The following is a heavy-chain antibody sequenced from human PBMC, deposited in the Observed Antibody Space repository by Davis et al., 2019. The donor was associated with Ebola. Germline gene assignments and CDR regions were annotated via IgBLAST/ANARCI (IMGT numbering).Heavy chain of an antibody. Sequence: MPGGSLRLSCTISGGSISNYYWTWIRQPPGKGLEWIGNIYYTGGTHSSPSLKSRVTFFIDTSKDEFSLKLTSVTAADTAVYYCARDHGGGRMDVWSQGTTVTVSS. V-gene: IGHV4-59*01. J-gene: IGHJ6*02. CDR2: IYYTGGT. D-gene: IGHD3-16*01. CDR1: GGSISNYY. CDR3: ARDHGGGRMDV.